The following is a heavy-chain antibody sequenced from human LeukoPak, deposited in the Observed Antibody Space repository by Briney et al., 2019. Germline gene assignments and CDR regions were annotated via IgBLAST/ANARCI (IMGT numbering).Heavy chain of an antibody. CDR3: ARLSRYCTNGVCYRTLDY. CDR1: GGSISSYY. D-gene: IGHD2-8*01. CDR2: IYYSGST. Sequence: PSETLSLTCTVSGGSISSYYWSWIRQPPGKGLEWIGYIYYSGSTNYNPSLKSRVTISVDTSKNQFSLKLSSVTAADTAVYYCARLSRYCTNGVCYRTLDYWGQGTLVTVSS. V-gene: IGHV4-59*08. J-gene: IGHJ4*02.